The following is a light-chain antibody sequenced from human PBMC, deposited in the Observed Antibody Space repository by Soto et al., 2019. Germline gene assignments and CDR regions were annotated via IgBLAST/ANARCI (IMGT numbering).Light chain of an antibody. CDR1: QSISIW. CDR2: KAS. CDR3: QQYINRWT. J-gene: IGKJ1*01. V-gene: IGKV1-5*03. Sequence: DIQMTQYPSTLSASVGDRVTITCRASQSISIWLAWYQQKPGKAPNLLIYKASSLESGVPSRFSGSGSGTEFTLTISSLQTDDFATYYCQQYINRWTFGQGTKVDIK.